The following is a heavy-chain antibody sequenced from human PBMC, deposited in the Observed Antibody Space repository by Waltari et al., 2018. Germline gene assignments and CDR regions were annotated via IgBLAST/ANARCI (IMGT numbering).Heavy chain of an antibody. V-gene: IGHV4-30-2*01. D-gene: IGHD6-13*01. Sequence: QLQLQESGSGLVKPSQTLSLTCAVSGGSISSGGYSWSWIRQPPGKGLEWIGYIYHSGSTYYNPPLKSRVTISVDRSKNQFSLKLSSVTAADTAVYYCARAGYSSSWTFDYWGQGTLVTVSS. CDR3: ARAGYSSSWTFDY. CDR1: GGSISSGGYS. J-gene: IGHJ4*02. CDR2: IYHSGST.